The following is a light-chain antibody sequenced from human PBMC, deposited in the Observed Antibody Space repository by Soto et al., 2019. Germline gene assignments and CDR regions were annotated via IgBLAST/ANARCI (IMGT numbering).Light chain of an antibody. CDR2: DDN. CDR3: ASCDSSMSAYL. V-gene: IGLV1-51*01. CDR1: SSNIGGNS. Sequence: QSVLTLPPSVSAAPGQKVTISCSGSSSNIGGNSVYWYQQLPGTAPTLLIYDDNKRPSGIPDRFSGSKSGTSATLGITGFPTRDKTDYYCASCDSSMSAYLLGKGPKVT. J-gene: IGLJ1*01.